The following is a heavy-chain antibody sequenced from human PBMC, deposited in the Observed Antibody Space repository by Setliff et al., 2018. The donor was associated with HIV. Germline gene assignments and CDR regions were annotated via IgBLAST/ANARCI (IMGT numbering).Heavy chain of an antibody. CDR3: ARHQSVTYANFDL. D-gene: IGHD4-17*01. CDR2: IYTSGST. Sequence: SETLSLTCSVSGGSISSGSYYWNWIRQPAGKGLEWIGRIYTSGSTNYNPSLQSRITISVDTSKNQFSLKLSSVTAADTAVYYCARHQSVTYANFDLWGQGTLVTVSS. J-gene: IGHJ4*02. V-gene: IGHV4-61*02. CDR1: GGSISSGSYY.